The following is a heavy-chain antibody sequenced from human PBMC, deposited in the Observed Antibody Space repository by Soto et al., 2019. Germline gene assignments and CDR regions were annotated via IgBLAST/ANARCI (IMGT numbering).Heavy chain of an antibody. CDR3: AGSSYCTNGVCYLYFDY. J-gene: IGHJ4*02. Sequence: SVKVSCKASGGTFSSYAISWVRQAPGQGLEWMGGIIPIFGTANYAQKFQGRVTITADESTSTAYMELSSLRSEDTAVYYCAGSSYCTNGVCYLYFDYWGQGTLVTVSS. V-gene: IGHV1-69*13. CDR1: GGTFSSYA. CDR2: IIPIFGTA. D-gene: IGHD2-8*01.